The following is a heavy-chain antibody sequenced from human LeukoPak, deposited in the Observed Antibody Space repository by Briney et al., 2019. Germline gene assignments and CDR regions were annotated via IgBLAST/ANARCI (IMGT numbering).Heavy chain of an antibody. J-gene: IGHJ4*02. V-gene: IGHV3-30-3*01. CDR3: ARAQVPIVVVPAAIDY. CDR2: ISYDGSNK. Sequence: GGSLRLSCAASGFTFSSYAMHWVRQAPGKGLEWVAVISYDGSNKYYADSVKGRFTISRDNSKNALYLQMNSLRAEDTAVYYCARAQVPIVVVPAAIDYWGQGTLVTVSS. CDR1: GFTFSSYA. D-gene: IGHD2-2*01.